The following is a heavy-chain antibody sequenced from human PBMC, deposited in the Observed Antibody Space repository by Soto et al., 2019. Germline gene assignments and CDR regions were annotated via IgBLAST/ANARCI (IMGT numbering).Heavy chain of an antibody. J-gene: IGHJ4*02. CDR2: ISGSGGST. CDR1: GFTFSSYA. D-gene: IGHD5-18*01. V-gene: IGHV3-23*01. CDR3: AKESADGDTAMVSFFDY. Sequence: EVQLLESGGGLVQPGGSLRLSCAASGFTFSSYAMSWVRQAPGKGLEWVSAISGSGGSTYYADSVKGRFTISRDNSKNTLYLQMNSLRAEDTAVYYCAKESADGDTAMVSFFDYWGQGTLVTVSS.